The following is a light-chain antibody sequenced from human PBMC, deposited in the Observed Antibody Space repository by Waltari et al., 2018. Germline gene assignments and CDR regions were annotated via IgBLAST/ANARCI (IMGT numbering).Light chain of an antibody. J-gene: IGKJ4*01. CDR2: DAS. Sequence: DIQMTQAPSPLSAAVGARVTTTCQASPDIDKNLNWYQQKPGKAPKVRIFDASTLRTGVPLRISGSGSGAHFTGTISGLQQEEVATYYWQQYRNVPHGVGGGTKVEIK. CDR3: QQYRNVPHG. CDR1: PDIDKN. V-gene: IGKV1-33*01.